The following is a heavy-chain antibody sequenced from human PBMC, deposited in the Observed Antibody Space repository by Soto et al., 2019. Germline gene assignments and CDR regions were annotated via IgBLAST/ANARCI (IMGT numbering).Heavy chain of an antibody. V-gene: IGHV1-18*01. CDR2: ISPLSGDT. Sequence: QVQLVQSAPEVKKPGASVKVSCQTSGYTFTSYGINWVRQAPGQGPEWVGWISPLSGDTIYAQSVQGRVTFTTGTYSGTAYMELRSLTSDDTAVYYCARDGGKYDYDRSGFPYWGQGTLVTVSP. J-gene: IGHJ4*02. CDR3: ARDGGKYDYDRSGFPY. CDR1: GYTFTSYG. D-gene: IGHD3-22*01.